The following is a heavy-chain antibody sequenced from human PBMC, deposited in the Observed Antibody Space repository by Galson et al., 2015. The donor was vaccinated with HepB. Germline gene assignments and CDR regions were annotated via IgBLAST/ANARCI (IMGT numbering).Heavy chain of an antibody. CDR2: IIPIFGTA. V-gene: IGHV1-69*13. CDR3: ARAPGPHFPSRENYYYYYMDV. D-gene: IGHD3-3*02. Sequence: SVKVSCKASGGTFSSYAISWVRQAPGQGLEWMGGIIPIFGTANYAQKFQGRVTITADESTSTAYMELSSLRSEDTAVYYCARAPGPHFPSRENYYYYYMDVWGKGTTVTVSS. J-gene: IGHJ6*03. CDR1: GGTFSSYA.